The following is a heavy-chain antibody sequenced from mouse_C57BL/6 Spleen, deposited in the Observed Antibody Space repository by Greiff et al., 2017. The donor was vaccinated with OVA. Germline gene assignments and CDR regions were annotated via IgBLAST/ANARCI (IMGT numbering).Heavy chain of an antibody. Sequence: VKLVESGAELVRPGASVTLSCKASGYTFTDYEMHWVKQTPVHGLEWIGAIDPETGGTAYNQKFKGKAILTADKSSSTAYMELRSLTSEDSAVYYCTREELGRGYFDVWGTGTTVTVSS. J-gene: IGHJ1*03. V-gene: IGHV1-15*01. CDR3: TREELGRGYFDV. CDR2: IDPETGGT. CDR1: GYTFTDYE. D-gene: IGHD4-1*01.